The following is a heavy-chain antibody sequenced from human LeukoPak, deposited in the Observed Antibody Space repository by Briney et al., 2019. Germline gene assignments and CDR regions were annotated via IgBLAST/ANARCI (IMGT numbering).Heavy chain of an antibody. J-gene: IGHJ3*02. Sequence: SETLSLTCAVYGGSFSGYYWSWIRQPPGKGLEWIGEINHSGSTNYNPSLKSRVTISVDTSKNQFSLKLSSVTAADTAVYYCARDGGGDAFDIWGQGTMVTVSS. D-gene: IGHD1-26*01. CDR3: ARDGGGDAFDI. CDR1: GGSFSGYY. CDR2: INHSGST. V-gene: IGHV4-34*01.